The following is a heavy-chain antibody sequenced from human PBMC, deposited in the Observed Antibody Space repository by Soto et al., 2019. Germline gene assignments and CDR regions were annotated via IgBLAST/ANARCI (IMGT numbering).Heavy chain of an antibody. CDR2: IFSGGTT. CDR1: GFTVSSNY. CDR3: ANCGRYYDSSGYYPVTGY. D-gene: IGHD3-22*01. V-gene: IGHV3-66*01. J-gene: IGHJ4*02. Sequence: GGSLRLSCVTSGFTVSSNYMSWVRQAPGKGLEWVSVIFSGGTTSYADSVKGRFFISRDNSKNTLYLQMNSLRAEDTAVYYCANCGRYYDSSGYYPVTGYWGQGTLVTVSS.